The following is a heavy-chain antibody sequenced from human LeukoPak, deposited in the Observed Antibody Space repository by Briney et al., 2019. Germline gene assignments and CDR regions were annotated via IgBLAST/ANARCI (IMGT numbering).Heavy chain of an antibody. CDR3: ARDRLFGSGHRYFDY. CDR2: IYASGST. Sequence: SETLSLTCTVSGGSITSYFWSWIRQPAGKGLEWIGRIYASGSTNYNPSLKSRVTMSVDTSKNQFSLKLSSVTAADTAVYYCARDRLFGSGHRYFDYWGQGTLVTVSS. J-gene: IGHJ4*02. V-gene: IGHV4-4*07. CDR1: GGSITSYF. D-gene: IGHD3-22*01.